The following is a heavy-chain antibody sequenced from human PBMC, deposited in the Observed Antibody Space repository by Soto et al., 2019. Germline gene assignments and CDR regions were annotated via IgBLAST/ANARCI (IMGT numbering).Heavy chain of an antibody. Sequence: SAQVSCKDYGASFSRYSLRWVRQALGQGLEWMGGIIPIFGTANYAQKFQGRVTITADESTSTAYMELSSLRSEDTAVYYCALQPYYDSSGYSDYWGQGTLVTGSS. J-gene: IGHJ4*02. V-gene: IGHV1-69*13. CDR3: ALQPYYDSSGYSDY. D-gene: IGHD3-22*01. CDR2: IIPIFGTA. CDR1: GASFSRYS.